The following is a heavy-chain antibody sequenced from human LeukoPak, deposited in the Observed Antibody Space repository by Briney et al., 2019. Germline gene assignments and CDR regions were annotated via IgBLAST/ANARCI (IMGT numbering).Heavy chain of an antibody. D-gene: IGHD3-10*01. CDR1: GYTFTSYG. Sequence: ASVKVSCKASGYTFTSYGISWVRQAPGQRLEWMGWISAYNGNTNYAQKLQGRVTMTTDTTTSTAYMELRSLRSDDTAVYYCARGRYYGSGSYYKGNWFDPWGQGTLVTVSS. CDR3: ARGRYYGSGSYYKGNWFDP. CDR2: ISAYNGNT. V-gene: IGHV1-18*01. J-gene: IGHJ5*02.